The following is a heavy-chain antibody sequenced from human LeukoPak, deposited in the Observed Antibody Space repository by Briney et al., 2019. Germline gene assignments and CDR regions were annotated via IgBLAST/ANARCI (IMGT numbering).Heavy chain of an antibody. D-gene: IGHD3-16*01. CDR2: ISSSSSYI. CDR1: GFTFSSYS. CDR3: AKDSGGSFLVSEIDS. V-gene: IGHV3-21*01. J-gene: IGHJ4*02. Sequence: GGSLRLSCAASGFTFSSYSMNWVRQAPGKGLEWVSSISSSSSYIYYADSVKGRFTISRDNAKNSLYLQMNSLRAEDTAVYYCAKDSGGSFLVSEIDSWGQGTLVTVSS.